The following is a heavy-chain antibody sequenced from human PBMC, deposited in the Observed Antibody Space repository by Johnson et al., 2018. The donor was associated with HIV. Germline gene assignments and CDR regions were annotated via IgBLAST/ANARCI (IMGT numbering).Heavy chain of an antibody. Sequence: QVQLVESGGGVVQPGGSLRLSCVASGFTFSSYAMHWVRQAPGKGLEWVAVISYDGSNKYYADSVKGRFTISRDNSKNTLYLQMNSLRTEDTAMYYCARERGYFGNPAFDIWGQGTMVTVSS. CDR1: GFTFSSYA. CDR3: ARERGYFGNPAFDI. V-gene: IGHV3-30*04. J-gene: IGHJ3*02. D-gene: IGHD4-23*01. CDR2: ISYDGSNK.